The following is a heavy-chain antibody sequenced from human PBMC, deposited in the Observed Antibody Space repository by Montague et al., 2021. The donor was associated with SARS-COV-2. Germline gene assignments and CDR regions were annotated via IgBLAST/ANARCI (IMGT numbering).Heavy chain of an antibody. CDR3: ARQGRISMVRLKWFDP. CDR1: GGPINSSSYY. CDR2: LYYSGST. D-gene: IGHD3-10*01. Sequence: SETLSLTCTVSGGPINSSSYYWGWIRQPPGKGLEWIGSLYYSGSTYYNPSLKSRVTISVDTSKNQFSLKLSSVTAADTAAYYCARQGRISMVRLKWFDPWGQGTLVTVSS. J-gene: IGHJ5*02. V-gene: IGHV4-39*01.